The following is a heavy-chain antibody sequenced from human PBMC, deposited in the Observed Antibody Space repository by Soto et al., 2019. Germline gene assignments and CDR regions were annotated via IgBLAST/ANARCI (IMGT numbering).Heavy chain of an antibody. CDR1: EYTLTELS. CDR3: ATAQGPNYYYYYGMDV. Sequence: GASVKVSCKVSEYTLTELSMHWVRQAPGKGLEWMGGFDPEDGETIYAQKFQGRVTMTEDTSTDTAYMELSSLRSEDTAVYYCATAQGPNYYYYYGMDVWGQGTTVTVSS. V-gene: IGHV1-24*01. J-gene: IGHJ6*02. CDR2: FDPEDGET.